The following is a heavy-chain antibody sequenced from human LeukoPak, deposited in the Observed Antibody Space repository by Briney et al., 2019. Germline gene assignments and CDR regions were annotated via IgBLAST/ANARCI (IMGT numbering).Heavy chain of an antibody. CDR2: IYSGGST. Sequence: GGSLRLSCAASGFTVSSNYMSWVRRAPGKGLEWVSGIYSGGSTYYADSVKGRFTISRDNSKNTLYLQMNSLRAEDTAAYYCARDPEIAAAGTYDAFDIWGQGTMVTVSS. D-gene: IGHD6-13*01. CDR1: GFTVSSNY. V-gene: IGHV3-53*01. J-gene: IGHJ3*02. CDR3: ARDPEIAAAGTYDAFDI.